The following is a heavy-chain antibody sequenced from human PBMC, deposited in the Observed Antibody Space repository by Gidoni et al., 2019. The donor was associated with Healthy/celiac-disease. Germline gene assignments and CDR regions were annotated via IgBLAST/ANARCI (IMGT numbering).Heavy chain of an antibody. CDR2: IYYSGST. D-gene: IGHD2-2*01. CDR3: AIAPLVVPAAMGGSWFDP. J-gene: IGHJ5*02. V-gene: IGHV4-39*01. Sequence: QLQLQESGPGLVKPSETLSLTCTVSGGSISSRSYYWGWIRQPPGKGLEWIGRIYYSGSTYYNPSLKSRVTISVDTSKNQFSLKLSSVTAADTAVYYCAIAPLVVPAAMGGSWFDPWGQGTLVTVSS. CDR1: GGSISSRSYY.